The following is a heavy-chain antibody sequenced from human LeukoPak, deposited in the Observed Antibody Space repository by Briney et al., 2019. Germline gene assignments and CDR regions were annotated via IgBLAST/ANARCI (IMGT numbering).Heavy chain of an antibody. CDR3: ARAALVGATTYYFDY. D-gene: IGHD1-26*01. V-gene: IGHV1-69*13. Sequence: SVKVSCKASGGTFSSYAISWVRQAPGQGLEWMGGIIPIFGTANYAQKFQGRVTITADESTSTAYMELSSLRSEDTAVYCCARAALVGATTYYFDYWGQGTLVTVSS. J-gene: IGHJ4*02. CDR2: IIPIFGTA. CDR1: GGTFSSYA.